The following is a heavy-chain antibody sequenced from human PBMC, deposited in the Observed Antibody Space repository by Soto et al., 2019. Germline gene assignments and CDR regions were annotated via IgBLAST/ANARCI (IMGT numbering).Heavy chain of an antibody. CDR3: ARDGVGVTAFWGYLDY. V-gene: IGHV3-33*01. Sequence: QVQLVESGGGVVQPGRSLRLSCAASGSIFRGYGMHWIRQAPGKGLEWVAVIRFDGSNINYADSVMGRFTISRDNSKNTMYLEMNRLRVEETAVYYCARDGVGVTAFWGYLDYWGQGTLVTVSS. CDR1: GSIFRGYG. CDR2: IRFDGSNI. D-gene: IGHD1-26*01. J-gene: IGHJ4*02.